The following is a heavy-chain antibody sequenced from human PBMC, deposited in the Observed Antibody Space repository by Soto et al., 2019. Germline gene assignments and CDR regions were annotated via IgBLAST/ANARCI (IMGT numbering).Heavy chain of an antibody. D-gene: IGHD3-3*01. J-gene: IGHJ4*02. CDR2: IYYSGST. CDR3: ARLTQYTIFGEVITH. V-gene: IGHV4-30-4*01. CDR1: GGSISSGDYY. Sequence: PSETLSLTCTVSGGSISSGDYYWSWIRQPPGKGLEWIGYIYYSGSTYYNPSLKSRVTISVDTSKNQFSLKLSSVTAADTAVYYCARLTQYTIFGEVITHWGQGTLVTVSS.